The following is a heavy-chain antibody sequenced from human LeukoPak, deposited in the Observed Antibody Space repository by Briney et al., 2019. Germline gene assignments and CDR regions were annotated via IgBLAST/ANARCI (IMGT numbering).Heavy chain of an antibody. CDR2: IWYDGNTK. Sequence: QPGTSLRLSCAASEFTFSTYGMHWVRQAPGKGLEWVAVIWYDGNTKYYADSVKGRFTISRDNSKNTLYLQMNSLRVEDTAVYYCARDVRKGSYFDYWGQGTLVTVSS. CDR1: EFTFSTYG. J-gene: IGHJ4*02. CDR3: ARDVRKGSYFDY. V-gene: IGHV3-33*01. D-gene: IGHD3-16*01.